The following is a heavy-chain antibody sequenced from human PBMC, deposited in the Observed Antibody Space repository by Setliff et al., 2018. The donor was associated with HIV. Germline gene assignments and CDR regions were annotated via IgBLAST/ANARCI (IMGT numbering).Heavy chain of an antibody. J-gene: IGHJ1*01. Sequence: LRLSCAASGFTFSSYGMHWVRQAPGKGLEWVAFIRYDGSNKYYAGSVRGRFTISRDNSKNTLYLQMNSLRAEDTAVYYCAKGWSSSWYASSGYFQHWGQGTLVTVSS. CDR1: GFTFSSYG. CDR3: AKGWSSSWYASSGYFQH. D-gene: IGHD6-13*01. V-gene: IGHV3-30*02. CDR2: IRYDGSNK.